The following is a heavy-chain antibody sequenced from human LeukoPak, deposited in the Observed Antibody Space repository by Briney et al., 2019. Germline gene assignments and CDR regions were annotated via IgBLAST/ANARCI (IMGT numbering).Heavy chain of an antibody. D-gene: IGHD1-26*01. J-gene: IGHJ4*02. Sequence: SETLSLTCAVSGGSISSSNWWSWVRQPPGKGLEWVGVIYHSGSTNYNPSLKSRVTISVDKSKNQFSLKLSSVIAADTAVYYCARDSGSYAIDYWGQGTLVTVSS. CDR2: IYHSGST. CDR3: ARDSGSYAIDY. V-gene: IGHV4-4*02. CDR1: GGSISSSNW.